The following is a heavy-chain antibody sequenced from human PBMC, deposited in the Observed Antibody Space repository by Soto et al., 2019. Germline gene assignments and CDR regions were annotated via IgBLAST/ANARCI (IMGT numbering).Heavy chain of an antibody. CDR2: IYYSGST. CDR1: GFTFDDYA. D-gene: IGHD2-21*02. Sequence: VQLVESGGGLVQPGRSLRLSCAASGFTFDDYAMHWVRQAPGKGLEWIGYIYYSGSTYYNPSLKSRVTISVDTSKNQFSLKLSSVTAADTAVYYCASSECGGDCYSGAFDIWGQGTMVTVSS. CDR3: ASSECGGDCYSGAFDI. V-gene: IGHV4-31*02. J-gene: IGHJ3*02.